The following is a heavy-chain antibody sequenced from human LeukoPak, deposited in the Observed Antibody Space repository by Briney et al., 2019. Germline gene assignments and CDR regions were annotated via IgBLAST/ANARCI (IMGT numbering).Heavy chain of an antibody. J-gene: IGHJ3*02. CDR3: TRDRSALDT. CDR1: GYSISSGYL. CDR2: IDGSGSS. V-gene: IGHV4-38-2*02. Sequence: SETLSLTCTVSGYSISSGYLWGWIRQPPGKGLEWIGSIDGSGSSYYNPSLKSRVTISGDTSKNQFSLKLSSVTAADTAVYYCTRDRSALDTWGQGTMVTVSS.